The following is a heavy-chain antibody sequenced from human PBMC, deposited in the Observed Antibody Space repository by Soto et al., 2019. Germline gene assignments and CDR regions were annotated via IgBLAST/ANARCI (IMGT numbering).Heavy chain of an antibody. CDR2: IFYSGST. V-gene: IGHV4-59*01. CDR3: ASGAEDTAMVDS. D-gene: IGHD5-18*01. Sequence: PSETLSLTCTVSGGSIRSYYWTWIRQPPGKGLEWLGYIFYSGSTFYNPSLKSRVTISIHTSKSQFSLQLTSVTAADTAVYYCASGAEDTAMVDSWGKGTLVTVSS. CDR1: GGSIRSYY. J-gene: IGHJ4*02.